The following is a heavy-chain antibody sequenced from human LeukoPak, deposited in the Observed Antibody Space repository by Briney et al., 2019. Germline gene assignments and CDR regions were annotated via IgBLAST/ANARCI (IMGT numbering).Heavy chain of an antibody. J-gene: IGHJ4*02. CDR1: GGSISSYY. CDR3: ARHSSYGHFDF. V-gene: IGHV4-59*08. D-gene: IGHD2-2*01. Sequence: SETLSLTCNVSGGSISSYYWSWIRQPPEKGLEWIGYIYYSGSTNYNPSLESRVTISVDTSKNQFSLRLSSVTAADTAVYYCARHSSYGHFDFWGQGTLVTVSS. CDR2: IYYSGST.